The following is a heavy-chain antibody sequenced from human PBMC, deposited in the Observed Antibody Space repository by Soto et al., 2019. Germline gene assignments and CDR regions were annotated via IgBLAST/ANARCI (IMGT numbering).Heavy chain of an antibody. J-gene: IGHJ4*02. Sequence: ASVKVSCKTSGYTFSSYAISWVRQAPGQGLEWMGWISGYNGNTNYAQKFQGRVTMTTDTSTSTVYMELRSLRSDDTAVYYCARGVGTSPDFDYWGQGTLVTVSS. CDR2: ISGYNGNT. D-gene: IGHD2-2*01. V-gene: IGHV1-18*01. CDR1: GYTFSSYA. CDR3: ARGVGTSPDFDY.